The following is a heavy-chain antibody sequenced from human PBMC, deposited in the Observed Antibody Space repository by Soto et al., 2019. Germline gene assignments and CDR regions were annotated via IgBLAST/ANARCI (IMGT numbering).Heavy chain of an antibody. D-gene: IGHD2-21*01. V-gene: IGHV3-30-3*01. CDR3: VSEVLWSRYFDY. Sequence: QVQLVESGGGVVQPGRSLRLSCAASGFIFSNYVMYWVRQAPGKGLEWVAFMSYDGTTKYYADSVKGRFTISRDNSKDTLYLQMNNLRPEDTGVYYCVSEVLWSRYFDYWGQGTLVTVSS. CDR2: MSYDGTTK. CDR1: GFIFSNYV. J-gene: IGHJ4*02.